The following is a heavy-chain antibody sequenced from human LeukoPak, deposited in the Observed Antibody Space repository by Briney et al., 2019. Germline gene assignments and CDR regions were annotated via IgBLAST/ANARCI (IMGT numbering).Heavy chain of an antibody. V-gene: IGHV3-30*03. D-gene: IGHD3-10*01. CDR3: ARDLSPVVRASPMGY. J-gene: IGHJ4*02. Sequence: GGSLRLSCAASGFTFTSYGMHWVRQAPGKGLEWVALITYDGYYKYYSDSVKGRFTISSDTSKNTMYLQMNSLRAEDTAVYYCARDLSPVVRASPMGYWGQGTLVAVSS. CDR2: ITYDGYYK. CDR1: GFTFTSYG.